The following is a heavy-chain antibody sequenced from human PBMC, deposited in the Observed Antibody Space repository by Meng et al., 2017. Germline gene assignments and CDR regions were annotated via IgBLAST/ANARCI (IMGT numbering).Heavy chain of an antibody. CDR1: GFTFSSYA. V-gene: IGHV3-30*01. D-gene: IGHD6-6*01. J-gene: IGHJ1*01. CDR2: ISYDGSNK. Sequence: GEPLKISCAASGFTFSSYAMHWVRQAPGKGLEWVAVISYDGSNKYYADSVKGRFTISRDNSKNTLYLQMNSLRAEDTAVYYCARGRARYEYFQHWGQGTLVTVSS. CDR3: ARGRARYEYFQH.